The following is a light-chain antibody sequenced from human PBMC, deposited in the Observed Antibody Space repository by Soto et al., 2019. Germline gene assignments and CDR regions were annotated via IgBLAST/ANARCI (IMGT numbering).Light chain of an antibody. V-gene: IGKV1-39*01. Sequence: DIQMTQSPSSLSASVVDRVTITCRASQSISSYLNWYQQKPGKAPKLLIYAASSLQSGVPSMFSGSGSVTDFTLTISSLQPEDFATYYCQQSYSTPYTFGQGTKLEIK. CDR3: QQSYSTPYT. J-gene: IGKJ2*01. CDR1: QSISSY. CDR2: AAS.